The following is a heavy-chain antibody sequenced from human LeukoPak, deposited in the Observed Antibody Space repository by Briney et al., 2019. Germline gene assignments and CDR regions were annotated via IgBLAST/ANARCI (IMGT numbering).Heavy chain of an antibody. CDR2: INPNSGGT. D-gene: IGHD3-22*01. J-gene: IGHJ4*02. CDR3: ARDYYDSSGNLFDY. CDR1: GYTFTGYY. Sequence: GASVRVSCKASGYTFTGYYMHWVRQAPGQGLEWMGWINPNSGGTNYAQKFQGRVTMTRDTSISTAYMELSRLRSDNTAVYYCARDYYDSSGNLFDYWGQGTLVTVSS. V-gene: IGHV1-2*02.